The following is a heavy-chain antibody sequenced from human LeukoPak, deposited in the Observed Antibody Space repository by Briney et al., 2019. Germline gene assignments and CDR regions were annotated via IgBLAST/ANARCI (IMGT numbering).Heavy chain of an antibody. Sequence: GGSLRLSCAASGFIFTDYYMNWIRQAPGKGLEWVAVISYDGSNKYYADSVKGRFTISRDNSKNTLYLQMNSLRAEDTAVYYCARDGTDYGGDYWGQGTLVTVSS. D-gene: IGHD4-17*01. V-gene: IGHV3-30*03. CDR3: ARDGTDYGGDY. CDR2: ISYDGSNK. CDR1: GFIFTDYY. J-gene: IGHJ4*02.